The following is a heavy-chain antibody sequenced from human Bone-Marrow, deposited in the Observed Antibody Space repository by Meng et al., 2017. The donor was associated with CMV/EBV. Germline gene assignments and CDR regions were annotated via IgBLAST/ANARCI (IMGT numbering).Heavy chain of an antibody. CDR1: GYTFTSYD. CDR3: ARGGCSSTSCYTYWFDP. Sequence: ASVKVSCKASGYTFTSYDINWVRQATGQGLEWMGWMNPNSGNTGYAQKFQGRVTITRNTSISTAYMELSSLRSEDTAVYYCARGGCSSTSCYTYWFDPWGQGTLVTVSS. J-gene: IGHJ5*02. CDR2: MNPNSGNT. D-gene: IGHD2-2*02. V-gene: IGHV1-8*03.